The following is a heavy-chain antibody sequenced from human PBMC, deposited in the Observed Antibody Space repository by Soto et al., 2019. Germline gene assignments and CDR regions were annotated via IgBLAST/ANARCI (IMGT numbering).Heavy chain of an antibody. CDR2: INPNSGGT. J-gene: IGHJ2*01. Sequence: ASVKVSCKASGYTFTGYYMHWVRQAPGQGLEWMGWINPNSGGTNYAQKFQGWVTMTRDTSISTAYMELSRLRSDDTAVYYCARDHQSITIFGVDKDWYFDLWGRGTLVTVSS. D-gene: IGHD3-3*01. CDR1: GYTFTGYY. V-gene: IGHV1-2*04. CDR3: ARDHQSITIFGVDKDWYFDL.